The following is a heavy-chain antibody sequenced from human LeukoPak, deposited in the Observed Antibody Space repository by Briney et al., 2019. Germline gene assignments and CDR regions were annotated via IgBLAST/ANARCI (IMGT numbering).Heavy chain of an antibody. J-gene: IGHJ4*02. V-gene: IGHV3-30-3*01. Sequence: PGRSLRLSCAASGFTFSSYAMHWVRQAPGKGLEWVAVISYDGSNKYYADSVKGRFTISRDNSKNTLCLQMNSLRAEDTAVYYCARDRGIVVVPAAPSREVTTRYFDYWGQGTLVTVSS. D-gene: IGHD2-2*01. CDR3: ARDRGIVVVPAAPSREVTTRYFDY. CDR1: GFTFSSYA. CDR2: ISYDGSNK.